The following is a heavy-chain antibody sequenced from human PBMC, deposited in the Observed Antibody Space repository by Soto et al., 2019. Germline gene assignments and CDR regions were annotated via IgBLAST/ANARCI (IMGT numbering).Heavy chain of an antibody. CDR1: GGSFSGYY. J-gene: IGHJ6*03. Sequence: PSETLSLTCAVYGGSFSGYYWSWIHQPPDKGLEWIGEINHRGSTNYNPSLKSRVTISVDTSKNQFSLNLSSVIAADTAVYYCARGGYCSSTSCQYYYYYYYMDVWGKGTTVTVSS. CDR2: INHRGST. CDR3: ARGGYCSSTSCQYYYYYYYMDV. V-gene: IGHV4-34*01. D-gene: IGHD2-2*01.